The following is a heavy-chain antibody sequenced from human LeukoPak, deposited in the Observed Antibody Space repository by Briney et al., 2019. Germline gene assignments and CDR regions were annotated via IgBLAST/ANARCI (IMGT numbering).Heavy chain of an antibody. CDR2: IYYSGST. J-gene: IGHJ6*02. V-gene: IGHV4-59*01. Sequence: SETLSLTCTVSGGSISSYYWSWIRQPPGKGLEWIGYIYYSGSTNYNPPLKSRVTISVDTSKNQFSLKLSSVTAADTAVYYCARGGDYGDYNTYYYYGMDVWGQGTTVTVSS. D-gene: IGHD4-17*01. CDR1: GGSISSYY. CDR3: ARGGDYGDYNTYYYYGMDV.